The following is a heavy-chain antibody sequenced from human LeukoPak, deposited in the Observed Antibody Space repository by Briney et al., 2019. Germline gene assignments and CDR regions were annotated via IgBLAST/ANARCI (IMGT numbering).Heavy chain of an antibody. J-gene: IGHJ4*02. CDR1: GVSFSGYY. V-gene: IGHV4-34*01. D-gene: IGHD2-15*01. CDR3: ARQRVVVTEGFDY. Sequence: SETLSLTCAVYGVSFSGYYWSWIRQPPGKGLEWIGEINHSGSTNYNPSLKSRVTISVDTSKNQFSLKLSSVTAADTAVYYCARQRVVVTEGFDYWGQGTLVTVSS. CDR2: INHSGST.